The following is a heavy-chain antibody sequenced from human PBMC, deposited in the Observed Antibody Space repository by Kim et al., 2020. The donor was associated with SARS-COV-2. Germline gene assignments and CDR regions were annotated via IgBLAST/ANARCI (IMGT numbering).Heavy chain of an antibody. CDR1: GFTFSSYA. Sequence: GGSLRLSCAASGFTFSSYAMSWVRQAPGKGLEWVSAISGSGGSTYYADSVKGRFTISRDNSKNTLYLQMNSLRAEDTAVYYCAKKQTPIVATIIDYWGQGTLVTVSS. J-gene: IGHJ4*02. CDR2: ISGSGGST. V-gene: IGHV3-23*01. D-gene: IGHD5-12*01. CDR3: AKKQTPIVATIIDY.